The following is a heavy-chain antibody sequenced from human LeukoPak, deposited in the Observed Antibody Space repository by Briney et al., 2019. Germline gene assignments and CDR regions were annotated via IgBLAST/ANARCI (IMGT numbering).Heavy chain of an antibody. D-gene: IGHD3-10*01. CDR3: ARGSDGGWFDP. V-gene: IGHV3-33*01. CDR2: IWYDGSNR. J-gene: IGHJ5*02. Sequence: GRSLRLSCAASGFTFSRYGMHWVRQAPGKGLEWVAVIWYDGSNRYYGDSVKGRFTISRDNSKNTLYLQMNSLRAEDTAVYYCARGSDGGWFDPWGQGTLVTVST. CDR1: GFTFSRYG.